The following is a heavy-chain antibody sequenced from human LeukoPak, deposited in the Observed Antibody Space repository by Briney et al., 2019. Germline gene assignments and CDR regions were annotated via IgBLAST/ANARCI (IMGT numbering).Heavy chain of an antibody. D-gene: IGHD5-18*01. CDR2: IYPGDSDI. J-gene: IGHJ3*02. CDR3: ARQDTAMVLDAFDI. CDR1: GYSFATYW. V-gene: IGHV5-51*01. Sequence: GESLKISCKGSGYSFATYWIGWVRQMPGKGLEWMGIIYPGDSDIRYSPSFQGQVTISADKSIVTAYLQWSSLKASDTAMYYCARQDTAMVLDAFDIWGQGTMVTVSS.